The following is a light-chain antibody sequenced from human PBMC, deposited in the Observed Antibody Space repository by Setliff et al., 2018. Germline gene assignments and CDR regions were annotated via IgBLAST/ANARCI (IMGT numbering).Light chain of an antibody. CDR2: NVN. Sequence: QSALTQPASVSGSPGQSITISCRGTSSDIGHFDFVFWYQQHPGKGPKLIIYNVNKRPSGVSNRFSASKSGNTASLTISGLQAEDEADYYCTSVSLYGTGDVFGTGTKVTVL. CDR1: SSDIGHFDF. V-gene: IGLV2-14*03. CDR3: TSVSLYGTGDV. J-gene: IGLJ1*01.